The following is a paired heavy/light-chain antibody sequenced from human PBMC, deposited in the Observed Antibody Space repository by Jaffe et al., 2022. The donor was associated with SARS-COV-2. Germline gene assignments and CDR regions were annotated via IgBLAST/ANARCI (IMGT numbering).Heavy chain of an antibody. D-gene: IGHD2-15*01. CDR3: ARVVGWDCSSGNCYSDYFDT. CDR2: INHSGST. Sequence: QVQLQQWGAGLLKPSETLSLTCAVYGGSFSDYYWNWIRQPPGKGLEWIGEINHSGSTNYNPSLKSRVTISVDTSKNQFSLKLSSVTAADTAVYYCARVVGWDCSSGNCYSDYFDTWGHGTLVTVSS. V-gene: IGHV4-34*01. CDR1: GGSFSDYY. J-gene: IGHJ4*01.
Light chain of an antibody. CDR2: ATS. J-gene: IGKJ3*01. CDR3: QQSYNSPRT. V-gene: IGKV1-39*01. Sequence: DIQMTQSPSSLSASVGDRVTITCRASQSISSYLNWYQQKPGKAPKLLIYATSNLQSGVPSRFSGRGSGTDFTLTISSLQPEDFASYFCQQSYNSPRTFGPGTNVDTK. CDR1: QSISSY.